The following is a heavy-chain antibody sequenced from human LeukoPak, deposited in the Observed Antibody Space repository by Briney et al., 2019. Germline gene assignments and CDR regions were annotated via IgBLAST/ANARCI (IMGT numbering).Heavy chain of an antibody. CDR3: AKDATAYYGSGSSYFDY. CDR2: ISYDGSNK. J-gene: IGHJ4*02. CDR1: GFTFSTYG. D-gene: IGHD3-10*01. Sequence: GGSLRLSCAASGFTFSTYGMHWVRQAPGKGLEWVAVISYDGSNKYHADSVKGRFTISRDNSKNTLYLQMNSLRAEDTAVYYCAKDATAYYGSGSSYFDYWGQGTLVTVSS. V-gene: IGHV3-30*18.